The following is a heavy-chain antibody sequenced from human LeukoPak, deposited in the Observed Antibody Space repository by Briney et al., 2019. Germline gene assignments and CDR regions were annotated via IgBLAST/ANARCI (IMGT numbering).Heavy chain of an antibody. J-gene: IGHJ4*02. Sequence: SETLSLTCAVSGTSISSYYWSWIRQPPGKGLEWIGYIYYSGSTNYNPSLKSRVTISVDTSKNQFSLKLTSVTAADTAVYYCAREGSAWLDYWGQGTLVTVSS. CDR2: IYYSGST. CDR1: GTSISSYY. V-gene: IGHV4-59*01. CDR3: AREGSAWLDY.